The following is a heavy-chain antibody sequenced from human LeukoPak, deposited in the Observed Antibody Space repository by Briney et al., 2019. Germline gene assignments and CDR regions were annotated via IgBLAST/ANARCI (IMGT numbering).Heavy chain of an antibody. CDR1: DSSFSGSY. Sequence: SETPSLTCAVYDSSFSGSYWSWIRQPPGEGLEWIGEITHDGRINYSPSLKSRATISVDTSKNQFSLKLSSVTAADSAVYYCATIYGDYSDFDSWGQGTLVTVSS. V-gene: IGHV4-34*01. CDR2: ITHDGRI. J-gene: IGHJ4*02. CDR3: ATIYGDYSDFDS. D-gene: IGHD4-17*01.